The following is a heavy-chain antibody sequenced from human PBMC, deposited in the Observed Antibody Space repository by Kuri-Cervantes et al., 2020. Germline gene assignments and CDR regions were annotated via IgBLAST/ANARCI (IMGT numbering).Heavy chain of an antibody. Sequence: SVKVSCKASGYTFTGYYMHWVRQAPGQGLEWMGRIIPTLGIANYAQKFQGRVTITADKSTSTAYMELSSLRSEDTAVYYCASIAAAGTSYWGQGTLVTVSS. J-gene: IGHJ4*02. D-gene: IGHD6-13*01. CDR1: GYTFTGYY. CDR3: ASIAAAGTSY. V-gene: IGHV1-69*02. CDR2: IIPTLGIA.